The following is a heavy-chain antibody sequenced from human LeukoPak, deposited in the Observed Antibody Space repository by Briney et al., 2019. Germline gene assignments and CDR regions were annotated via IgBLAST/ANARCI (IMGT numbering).Heavy chain of an antibody. D-gene: IGHD2-2*01. CDR2: ISGSGGYT. Sequence: QPGGSLRLSCAASGLTFSTYALNWVRQAPGKGLEWVSAISGSGGYTYYADSVKGRFTISRDNAKNSLYLQMNSLRADDTATYYCARGFNYAFDYWGQGTLVTVSS. CDR3: ARGFNYAFDY. J-gene: IGHJ4*02. V-gene: IGHV3-23*01. CDR1: GLTFSTYA.